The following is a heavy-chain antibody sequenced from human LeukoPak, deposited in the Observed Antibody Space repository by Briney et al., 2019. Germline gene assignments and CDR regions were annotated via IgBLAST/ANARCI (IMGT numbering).Heavy chain of an antibody. V-gene: IGHV1-8*01. Sequence: GASVKVSCKASGYTFTSYDINWVRQATGQGLEWMGWMNPNSGNTGYAQKFQGRATMTRNTSISTAYMELSSLRSEDTAVYYCARGSVESSPMETTYYYYGMDVWGQGTTVTVSS. CDR1: GYTFTSYD. J-gene: IGHJ6*02. CDR3: ARGSVESSPMETTYYYYGMDV. CDR2: MNPNSGNT. D-gene: IGHD1-7*01.